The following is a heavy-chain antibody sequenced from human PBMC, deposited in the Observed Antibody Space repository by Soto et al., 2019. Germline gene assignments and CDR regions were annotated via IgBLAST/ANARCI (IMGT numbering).Heavy chain of an antibody. CDR3: ARHLPDYDILTGYLFLDY. Sequence: PGESLKISCKGSGYSFTSYWIGWVRQMPGKGLEWMGIIYPGDSDTRYSPSFQGQVTISADKSISTAYLQWSSLKASDTAMYYCARHLPDYDILTGYLFLDYWGQGTLVTVSS. J-gene: IGHJ4*02. V-gene: IGHV5-51*01. CDR2: IYPGDSDT. D-gene: IGHD3-9*01. CDR1: GYSFTSYW.